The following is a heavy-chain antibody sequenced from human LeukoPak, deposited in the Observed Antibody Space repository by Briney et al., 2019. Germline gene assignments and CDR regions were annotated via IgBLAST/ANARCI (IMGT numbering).Heavy chain of an antibody. J-gene: IGHJ4*02. V-gene: IGHV4-59*08. Sequence: PSETLSLTCAVYGGSFSGYYWSWIRQHPGKGLEWIGYIYYSGSTNYNPSLKSRVTISVDTSKNQFSLKLSSVTAADTAVYYCARQKRAIVGATTIDYWGQGTLVTVSS. CDR1: GGSFSGYY. D-gene: IGHD1-26*01. CDR2: IYYSGST. CDR3: ARQKRAIVGATTIDY.